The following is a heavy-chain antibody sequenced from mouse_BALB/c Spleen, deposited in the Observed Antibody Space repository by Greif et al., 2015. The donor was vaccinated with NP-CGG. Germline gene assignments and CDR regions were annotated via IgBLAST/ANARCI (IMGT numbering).Heavy chain of an antibody. CDR2: IHPGSRGT. V-gene: IGHV1-15*01. D-gene: IGHD2-12*01. CDR1: GYTFTDYE. CDR3: TRGRRGFLTSFAY. J-gene: IGHJ3*01. Sequence: VQLQQSGAELVRPGASVKLSCKALGYTFTDYEMHWVKQTPVHGLEWIGAIHPGSRGTAHNQKFKGKATLTADKSSSTAYMELSSLTAEDSAVYYCTRGRRGFLTSFAYWGQGTLVTVSA.